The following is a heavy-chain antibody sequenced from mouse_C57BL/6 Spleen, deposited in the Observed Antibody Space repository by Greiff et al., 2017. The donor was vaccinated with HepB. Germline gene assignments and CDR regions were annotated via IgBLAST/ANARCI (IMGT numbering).Heavy chain of an antibody. CDR3: ARHYYGSSYDLSY. D-gene: IGHD1-1*01. J-gene: IGHJ2*01. CDR2: ISSGGSYT. Sequence: LVVESGGDLVKPGGSLKLSCAASGFTFSSYGMSWVRQTPDKRLEWVATISSGGSYTYYPDSVKGRFTISSDNAKNTLYLQMSSLKSEDTAMYYCARHYYGSSYDLSYWGQGTTLTVSS. V-gene: IGHV5-6*01. CDR1: GFTFSSYG.